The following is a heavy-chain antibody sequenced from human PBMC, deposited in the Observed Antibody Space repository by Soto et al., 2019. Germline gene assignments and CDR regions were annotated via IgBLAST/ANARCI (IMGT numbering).Heavy chain of an antibody. V-gene: IGHV4-61*01. J-gene: IGHJ4*02. CDR2: FDSAGST. CDR1: GGSVSTDTYY. Sequence: SETLSLTCTVSGGSVSTDTYYWSWIRQPPGKGLEWIGYFDSAGSTNYNPSLKSRVTISVDTSKNQFSLKLGSVTAADTAVYFCARVNYCSSSSCYWLDYWGQGTLVTVSS. D-gene: IGHD2-2*01. CDR3: ARVNYCSSSSCYWLDY.